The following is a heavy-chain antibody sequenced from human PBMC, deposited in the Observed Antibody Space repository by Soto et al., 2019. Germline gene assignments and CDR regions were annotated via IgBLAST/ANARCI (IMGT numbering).Heavy chain of an antibody. Sequence: QVQLVQSGAEVKKPGASVKVSCKASGYTFTSYDINWVRQATGQGLEWMGWMNPNSGNTGYAQKLQGRVTMTRNTSINTAYRELSSLRSEDTAVYYCPRVYRGYDPDFDYWGQGTLVTVSS. V-gene: IGHV1-8*01. CDR3: PRVYRGYDPDFDY. CDR2: MNPNSGNT. D-gene: IGHD5-12*01. CDR1: GYTFTSYD. J-gene: IGHJ4*02.